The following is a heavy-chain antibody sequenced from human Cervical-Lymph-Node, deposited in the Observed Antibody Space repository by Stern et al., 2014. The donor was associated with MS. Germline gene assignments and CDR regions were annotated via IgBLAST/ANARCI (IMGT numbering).Heavy chain of an antibody. D-gene: IGHD1-26*01. J-gene: IGHJ6*02. CDR3: TSGNYGMDV. CDR2: INIDGSST. V-gene: IGHV3-74*01. CDR1: GFTFSSAW. Sequence: VQLVESGGGLVQPGGSLRLSCAASGFTFSSAWMYWVRQAPGKGLVCGSRINIDGSSTYYADSVKGRFNTSRDNAKSTLYLQMNSLRAEDTAVYYCTSGNYGMDVWGQGTTVTVSS.